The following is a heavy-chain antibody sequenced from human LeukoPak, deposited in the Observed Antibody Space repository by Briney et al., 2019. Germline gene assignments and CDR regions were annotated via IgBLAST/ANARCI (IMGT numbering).Heavy chain of an antibody. CDR1: GSTFSSYA. J-gene: IGHJ4*02. D-gene: IGHD6-13*01. CDR2: IIPIRGIA. CDR3: ARDQIAAAGTGIDY. Sequence: SLKVSCKESGSTFSSYAISCVRQAPGQGLEWMGRIIPIRGIANYAQKFQGRVTITADKSTSTAYMELSSLRSEDTAVYYCARDQIAAAGTGIDYWGQGTLVTVSS. V-gene: IGHV1-69*04.